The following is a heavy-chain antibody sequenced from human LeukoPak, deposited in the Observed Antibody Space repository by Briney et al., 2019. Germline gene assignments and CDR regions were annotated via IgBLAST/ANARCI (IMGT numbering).Heavy chain of an antibody. V-gene: IGHV4-30-4*01. J-gene: IGHJ4*02. Sequence: SETLSLTCTVSGGSISSGDYYWGWIRQPPGKGLEWIGYIYYSGSTYYNPSLKSRVTISVDTSKNQFSLKLSSVTAADTAVCYCARVGYFDWLLYDYYFDYWGQGTLVTVSS. CDR2: IYYSGST. CDR3: ARVGYFDWLLYDYYFDY. D-gene: IGHD3-9*01. CDR1: GGSISSGDYY.